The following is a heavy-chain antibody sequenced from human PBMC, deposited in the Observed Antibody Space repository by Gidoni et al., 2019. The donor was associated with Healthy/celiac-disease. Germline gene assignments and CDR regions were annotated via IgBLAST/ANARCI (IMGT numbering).Heavy chain of an antibody. J-gene: IGHJ6*02. D-gene: IGHD4-17*01. CDR2: ISGSGGST. V-gene: IGHV3-23*01. CDR1: GFTFSSYA. CDR3: AKDGEGYGDYDGGGYYYYGMDV. Sequence: EVQLLESGGGLVQPGGSLRLSCAASGFTFSSYAMSWVRQAPGKGLEWVSAISGSGGSTYYADSVKGRFTISRDNSKNTLYLQMNSLRAEDTAVYYCAKDGEGYGDYDGGGYYYYGMDVWGQGTTVTVSS.